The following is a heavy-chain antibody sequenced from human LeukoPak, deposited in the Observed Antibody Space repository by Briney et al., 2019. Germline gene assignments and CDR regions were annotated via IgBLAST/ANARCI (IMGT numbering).Heavy chain of an antibody. D-gene: IGHD3-16*01. CDR3: APEGEDSPGY. CDR2: ISGYNGNT. Sequence: AASVKVSCKASGYTFSSYGFSWVRQAPGQGPEWMGWISGYNGNTNSAQKFQGRVTMTRDTSISTAYMELSRLRSDDTAVYYCAPEGEDSPGYWGQGTLVTVSS. J-gene: IGHJ4*02. CDR1: GYTFSSYG. V-gene: IGHV1-18*01.